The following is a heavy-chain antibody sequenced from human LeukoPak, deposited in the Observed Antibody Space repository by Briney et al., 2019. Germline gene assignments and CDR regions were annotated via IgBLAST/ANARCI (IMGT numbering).Heavy chain of an antibody. CDR3: ARQTGSGLFILP. CDR2: IYYTGNT. Sequence: SETLSLTCAVYGGSFSGYYWSWIRQPPGMGLEWIGSIYYTGNTYYNASLKSQVSISIDTSKNQFSLKLTSVTAADTAVYYCARQTGSGLFILPGGQGTLVTVSS. V-gene: IGHV4-39*01. J-gene: IGHJ4*02. CDR1: GGSFSGYY. D-gene: IGHD3/OR15-3a*01.